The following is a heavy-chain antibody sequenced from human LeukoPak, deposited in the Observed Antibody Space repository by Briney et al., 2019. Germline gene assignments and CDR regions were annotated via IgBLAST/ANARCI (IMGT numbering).Heavy chain of an antibody. CDR3: ARTWELDAFDI. CDR2: INPSGGST. Sequence: ASVKVSCKASGYTFTSYYMHWVRQAPGQGLEWMGIINPSGGSTSYAQKFQGRVTLTRDTSISTAYMELSRLRSDDTAVYYCARTWELDAFDIWGQGTMVTVSS. J-gene: IGHJ3*02. CDR1: GYTFTSYY. D-gene: IGHD1-26*01. V-gene: IGHV1-46*01.